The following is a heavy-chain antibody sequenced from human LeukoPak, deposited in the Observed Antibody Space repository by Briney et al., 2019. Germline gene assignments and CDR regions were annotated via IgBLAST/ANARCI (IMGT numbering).Heavy chain of an antibody. J-gene: IGHJ4*02. CDR3: ASHHPVEMAY. D-gene: IGHD5-24*01. V-gene: IGHV5-10-1*01. CDR1: GYSFITYW. CDR2: IDPTDSDT. Sequence: GESLKISCEGSGYSFITYWISWVRQVPGKGLEWMGRIDPTDSDTNYSPSFEGHVTISADKSINTVYLQWSSLKASDTAIYYCASHHPVEMAYWGQGTLVTVSS.